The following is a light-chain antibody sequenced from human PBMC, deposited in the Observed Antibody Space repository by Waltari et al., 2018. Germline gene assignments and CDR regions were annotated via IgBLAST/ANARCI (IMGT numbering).Light chain of an antibody. CDR3: YSTDTSASQGV. CDR2: EDS. J-gene: IGLJ1*01. V-gene: IGLV3-10*01. CDR1: ALPKKY. Sequence: SYELPQPPSVSVSPGQTARPTCPGDALPKKYAYWYQKKSGQAPVLVIYEDSKRPSGIPERFSGFSSGTMATLTISGAQGEDEADYYCYSTDTSASQGVFGSGTRVTVL.